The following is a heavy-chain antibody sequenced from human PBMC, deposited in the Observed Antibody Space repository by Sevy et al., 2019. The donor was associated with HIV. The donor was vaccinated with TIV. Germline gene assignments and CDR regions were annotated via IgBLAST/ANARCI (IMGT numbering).Heavy chain of an antibody. V-gene: IGHV3-30*12. CDR1: GFIFNNKG. Sequence: GGSLRLSCTVSGFIFNNKGMHWVRQAPGRGLEWVAAIFSDGTTKYYGDSVKGRFTISRDNSKNALFLQMNSLRVDDTALYYCARESGIHWYLDSWGQGTLVTVSS. CDR2: IFSDGTTK. J-gene: IGHJ4*02. CDR3: ARESGIHWYLDS. D-gene: IGHD1-1*01.